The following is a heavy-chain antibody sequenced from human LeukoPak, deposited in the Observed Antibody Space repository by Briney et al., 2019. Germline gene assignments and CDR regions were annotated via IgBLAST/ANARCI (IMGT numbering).Heavy chain of an antibody. Sequence: KPGGSLRLSCAVSGLSFRDACLCWVRQAPGKGLEWIGLTIGGNGPADYDAPVKGRFTISRDYSKDTMYLHMNSLKADDTAVYYCTWIATVVTVDTWGQGTLVTASS. V-gene: IGHV3-15*01. CDR3: TWIATVVTVDT. D-gene: IGHD4-23*01. J-gene: IGHJ5*02. CDR1: GLSFRDAC. CDR2: TIGGNGPA.